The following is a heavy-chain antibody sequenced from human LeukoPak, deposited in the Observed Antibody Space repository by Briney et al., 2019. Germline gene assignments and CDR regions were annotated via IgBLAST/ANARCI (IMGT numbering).Heavy chain of an antibody. CDR3: AELGITMIGGV. J-gene: IGHJ6*04. CDR2: IKPDGSEK. Sequence: ETLSLTCAVYGGSFSGYYWSWIRQAPGKGLGWVANIKPDGSEKYYVDSVKGRFTISRDNAKNSLYLQMNSLRAEDTAVYYCAELGITMIGGVWGKGTTVTISS. CDR1: GGSFSGYY. D-gene: IGHD3-10*02. V-gene: IGHV3-7*01.